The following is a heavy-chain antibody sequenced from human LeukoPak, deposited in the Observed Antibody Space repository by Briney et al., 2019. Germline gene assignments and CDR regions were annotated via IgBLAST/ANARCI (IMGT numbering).Heavy chain of an antibody. Sequence: ASVKVSCKASGYTFASFYMHWVRQAPGQGLEWMGWINPNSGGTNYAQKFQGWVTMTRNTSISTAYMELSRLRSDDTAVYYCARAGEAGFDYWGQGTLVTVSS. D-gene: IGHD7-27*01. CDR1: GYTFASFY. CDR2: INPNSGGT. CDR3: ARAGEAGFDY. V-gene: IGHV1-2*04. J-gene: IGHJ4*02.